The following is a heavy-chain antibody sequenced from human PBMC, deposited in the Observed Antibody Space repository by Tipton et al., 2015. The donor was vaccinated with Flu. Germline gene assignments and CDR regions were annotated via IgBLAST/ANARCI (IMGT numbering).Heavy chain of an antibody. D-gene: IGHD7-27*01. V-gene: IGHV3-48*03. Sequence: VQLVQSGGGLVQPGGSLRLSCAASGFTFSSYEMNWVRQAPGKGLEWVSYISSSGNTISYADSVRGRFTISRDNTKKSLYLQLNSLRAEDTAIYYCATLTGDDYWGQGTLVTVTS. CDR3: ATLTGDDY. CDR2: ISSSGNTI. J-gene: IGHJ4*02. CDR1: GFTFSSYE.